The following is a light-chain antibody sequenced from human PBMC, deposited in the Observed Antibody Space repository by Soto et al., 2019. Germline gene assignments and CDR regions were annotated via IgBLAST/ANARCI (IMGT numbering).Light chain of an antibody. Sequence: QSLMTQPPSTSVSPGQSVTISSTGTSSDVGGYNYVSWYQQYPGKAPQLIIYEVTKRPSGVPDRFSGSKSGNTASLTVSGLQAEDQADYYCSSYAATTNYVFGSGTKVTVL. V-gene: IGLV2-8*01. CDR2: EVT. CDR1: SSDVGGYNY. J-gene: IGLJ1*01. CDR3: SSYAATTNYV.